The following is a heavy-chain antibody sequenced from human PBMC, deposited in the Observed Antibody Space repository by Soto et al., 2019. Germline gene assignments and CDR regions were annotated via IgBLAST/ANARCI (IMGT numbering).Heavy chain of an antibody. D-gene: IGHD1-26*01. J-gene: IGHJ6*02. CDR3: AKAWGSTDV. Sequence: PGGSLRLSCAASGFTFSSYGMHWVRQAPGKGLEWVAVISYDGSNKYYADSVKGRFTISRDNSKNTLYLQMNSLRAEDTAVYYCAKAWGSTDVWGQGTTVTVSS. CDR2: ISYDGSNK. CDR1: GFTFSSYG. V-gene: IGHV3-30*18.